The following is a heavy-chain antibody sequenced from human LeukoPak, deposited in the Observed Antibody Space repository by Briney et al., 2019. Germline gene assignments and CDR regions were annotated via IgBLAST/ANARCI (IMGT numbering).Heavy chain of an antibody. V-gene: IGHV1-18*01. CDR2: ISAYNGNT. CDR1: GYTFTSYG. Sequence: VASVKVSCKASGYTFTSYGISWVRQAPGQGLEWMGWISAYNGNTNYAQKLQGRVTMTTDTSTSTAYMELRSLRSDDTAVYYCARYKGAWLSHPAFDYWGQGTLVTVSS. CDR3: ARYKGAWLSHPAFDY. J-gene: IGHJ4*02. D-gene: IGHD3-22*01.